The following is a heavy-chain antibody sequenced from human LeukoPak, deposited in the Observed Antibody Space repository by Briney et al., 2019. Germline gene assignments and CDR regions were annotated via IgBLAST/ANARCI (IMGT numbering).Heavy chain of an antibody. CDR3: VKDQVPMTAAGLFDY. V-gene: IGHV3-23*01. CDR2: INGGDDST. Sequence: GGSLRLSCAGSRIAFRGYAMSWVRQAPGKGLEWVSGINGGDDSTYYADSVKGRFTISRDNSKNTLYLQMSSLRAEDTAVYYCVKDQVPMTAAGLFDYWGQGTLVTVSS. CDR1: RIAFRGYA. J-gene: IGHJ4*02. D-gene: IGHD6-13*01.